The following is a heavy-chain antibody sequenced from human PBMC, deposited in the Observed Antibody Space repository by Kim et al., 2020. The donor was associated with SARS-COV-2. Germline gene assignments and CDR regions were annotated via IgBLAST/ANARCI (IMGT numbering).Heavy chain of an antibody. J-gene: IGHJ6*02. D-gene: IGHD6-13*01. V-gene: IGHV1-46*01. Sequence: FRGRVPLTRDTSTSTVYMELSSLRSEDTAVYYCARGKSSSWTDYYGMDVWGQGTTVTVSS. CDR3: ARGKSSSWTDYYGMDV.